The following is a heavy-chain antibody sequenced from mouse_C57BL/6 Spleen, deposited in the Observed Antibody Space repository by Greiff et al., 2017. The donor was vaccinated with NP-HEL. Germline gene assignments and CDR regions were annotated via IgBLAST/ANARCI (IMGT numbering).Heavy chain of an antibody. D-gene: IGHD2-4*01. J-gene: IGHJ3*01. CDR2: ISSGSSTI. CDR3: ASYDYDSFFAY. CDR1: GFTFSDYG. Sequence: EVHLVESGGGLVKPGGSLKLSCAASGFTFSDYGMHWVRQAPEKGLEWVAYISSGSSTIYYADTVKGRFTISRDNAKNTLFLQMTSLRSEDTAMYYCASYDYDSFFAYWGQGTLVTVSA. V-gene: IGHV5-17*01.